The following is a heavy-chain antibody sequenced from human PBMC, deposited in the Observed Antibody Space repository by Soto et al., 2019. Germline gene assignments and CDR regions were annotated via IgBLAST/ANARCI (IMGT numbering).Heavy chain of an antibody. CDR1: GGTFSSYA. CDR2: IIPIFGTA. J-gene: IGHJ4*02. D-gene: IGHD2-2*01. V-gene: IGHV1-69*06. CDR3: ARHSIPRYCSSTSCSFGRKYDY. Sequence: QVQLVQSGAEVKKPGSSVKVSCKASGGTFSSYAISWVRQAPGQGLEWMGGIIPIFGTANYAQKFQGRVTITADKSTSPAYMELSSLRSEDTAVYYCARHSIPRYCSSTSCSFGRKYDYWGQGTLVTVSS.